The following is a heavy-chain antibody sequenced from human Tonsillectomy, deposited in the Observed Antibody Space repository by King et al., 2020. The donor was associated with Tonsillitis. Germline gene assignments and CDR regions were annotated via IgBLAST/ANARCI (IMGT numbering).Heavy chain of an antibody. Sequence: VQLVESGGGLVQPGGSLRLSCEASGFTFSTYAMSWVRQAPGKGPEWVSAISGGDTRTFYADFVKGRFTISRDDSKNTVSLQMSSLRAEDTAVYYCAKESPYSGNYRFYYFDYWGQGTLVTVSS. CDR3: AKESPYSGNYRFYYFDY. J-gene: IGHJ4*02. V-gene: IGHV3-23*04. CDR1: GFTFSTYA. CDR2: ISGGDTRT. D-gene: IGHD1-26*01.